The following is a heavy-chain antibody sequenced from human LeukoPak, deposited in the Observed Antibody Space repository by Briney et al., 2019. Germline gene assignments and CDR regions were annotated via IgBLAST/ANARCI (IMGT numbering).Heavy chain of an antibody. CDR1: GGSISSISSNNYH. Sequence: SETLSLTCIVSGGSISSISSNNYHWGWIRQPPGKGLEWIGSIYYSGSTYYNPSLKSRVTISVDTSKNQSSLKLSSVTAADTALYYCAREMGVVTAHGIDVWGQGTTVTVSS. V-gene: IGHV4-39*02. J-gene: IGHJ6*02. CDR2: IYYSGST. D-gene: IGHD4-23*01. CDR3: AREMGVVTAHGIDV.